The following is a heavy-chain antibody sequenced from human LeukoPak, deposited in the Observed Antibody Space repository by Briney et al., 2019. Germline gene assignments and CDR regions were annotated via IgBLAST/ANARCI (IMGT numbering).Heavy chain of an antibody. J-gene: IGHJ4*02. Sequence: GASVKVSCKPSRGTFGSYAISWVRQAPGQGLEWMGRIIPIFATANYAQKFQGRVTITADKSTSTAYMDLSSLRSEDTAVYYCARAEDLVGATSYYFDYWGQGTLVTVSS. V-gene: IGHV1-69*06. CDR2: IIPIFATA. D-gene: IGHD1-26*01. CDR3: ARAEDLVGATSYYFDY. CDR1: RGTFGSYA.